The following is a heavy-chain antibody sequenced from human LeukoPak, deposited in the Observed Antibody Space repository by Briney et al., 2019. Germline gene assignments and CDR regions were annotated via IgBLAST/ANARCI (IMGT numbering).Heavy chain of an antibody. CDR3: ARDRGYNYGYGFFFDY. V-gene: IGHV1-2*02. CDR1: GYTFTVYY. D-gene: IGHD5-18*01. CDR2: INPNSGGT. J-gene: IGHJ4*02. Sequence: ASVKVSCKASGYTFTVYYMHWVRQAPGQGLEWMGWINPNSGGTNYAQKFQVRVTMTRDTSISTAYMELSRLRSDDTAVYYCARDRGYNYGYGFFFDYWGQGTLVTVSS.